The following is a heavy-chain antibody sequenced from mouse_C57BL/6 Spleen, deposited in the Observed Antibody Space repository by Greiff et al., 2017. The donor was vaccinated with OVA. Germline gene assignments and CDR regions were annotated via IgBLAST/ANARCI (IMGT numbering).Heavy chain of an antibody. J-gene: IGHJ2*01. CDR3: ARETSNFYFDY. CDR1: GFTFSSYA. CDR2: ISDGGSYT. D-gene: IGHD4-1*01. Sequence: EVKLVESGGGLVKPGGSLKLSCAASGFTFSSYAMSWVRQTPEQRLEWVATISDGGSYTYYPDNVKGRFTISRDNAKNNLYLQMSQLKSEDTARYYCARETSNFYFDYWGQGTTLTVSS. V-gene: IGHV5-4*01.